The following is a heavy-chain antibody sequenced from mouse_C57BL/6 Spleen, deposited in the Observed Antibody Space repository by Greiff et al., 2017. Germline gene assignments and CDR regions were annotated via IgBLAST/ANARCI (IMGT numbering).Heavy chain of an antibody. D-gene: IGHD3-2*02. CDR1: GYSFTGYY. CDR3: ARRGSSGYPDWFAY. Sequence: EVQLQQSGPELVKPGASVKISCKASGYSFTGYYMNWVKQSPEKSLEWIGEINPSTGGTTYNQKFKAKATLTVDKSSSTAYMQLKSLTSEDSAVYYCARRGSSGYPDWFAYWGQGTLVTVSA. V-gene: IGHV1-42*01. J-gene: IGHJ3*01. CDR2: INPSTGGT.